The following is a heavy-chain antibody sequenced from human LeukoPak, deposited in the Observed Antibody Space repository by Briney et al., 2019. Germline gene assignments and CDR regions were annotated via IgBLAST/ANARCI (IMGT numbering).Heavy chain of an antibody. CDR3: ARVTGYMTEDYFDY. CDR2: IYHSGST. CDR1: GGSISSYY. J-gene: IGHJ4*02. Sequence: PSETLSLTCTVSGGSISSYYWSWIRQPPGKGLEWIGYIYHSGSTNYNPSLTSRVTISVDTSKNQFSLKLSSVTAADTAVYYCARVTGYMTEDYFDYWGQGTLITVSS. V-gene: IGHV4-59*01. D-gene: IGHD6-13*01.